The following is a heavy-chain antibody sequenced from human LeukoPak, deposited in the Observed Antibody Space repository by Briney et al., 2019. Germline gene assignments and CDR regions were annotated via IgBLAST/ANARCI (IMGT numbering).Heavy chain of an antibody. J-gene: IGHJ4*02. CDR2: IYYSGTT. V-gene: IGHV4-61*08. CDR3: ARAASLDF. CDR1: GGSISSGGYY. D-gene: IGHD2-2*01. Sequence: PSQTLSLTCTVSGGSISSGGYYWSWIRQHPGKGLEWIGYIYYSGTTNYNPYLKSRVTISLGMSSNQFSLRLDSVTAADTAVYYCARAASLDFWGQGILVTVSS.